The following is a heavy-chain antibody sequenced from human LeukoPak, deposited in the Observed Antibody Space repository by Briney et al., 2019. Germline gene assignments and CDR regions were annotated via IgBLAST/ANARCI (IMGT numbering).Heavy chain of an antibody. CDR2: INHSGST. CDR1: GGSFSGYY. CDR3: ARSLGYCTNGVCYDLPRY. Sequence: PETLSLTCAVYGGSFSGYYWSWIRQPPGKGLEWIGEINHSGSTNYNPSLKSRVTISVDTSKSQFSLKLSSVTAADTAVYYCARSLGYCTNGVCYDLPRYWGQGTLVTVSS. D-gene: IGHD2-8*01. J-gene: IGHJ4*02. V-gene: IGHV4-34*01.